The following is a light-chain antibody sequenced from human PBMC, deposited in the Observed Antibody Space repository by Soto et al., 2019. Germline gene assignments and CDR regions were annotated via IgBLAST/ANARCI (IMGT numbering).Light chain of an antibody. CDR1: QSISNY. V-gene: IGKV3-11*01. CDR2: DAS. J-gene: IGKJ5*01. CDR3: QXXSNWPIT. Sequence: ILFTQSPATLSLSPGERATLSCRASQSISNYLAWYQQKPGQAPRLLIYDASNRDTGIPARFSGRGSGTDFTLTISTLEPEDFEVYYCQXXSNWPITFGQGTRLEI.